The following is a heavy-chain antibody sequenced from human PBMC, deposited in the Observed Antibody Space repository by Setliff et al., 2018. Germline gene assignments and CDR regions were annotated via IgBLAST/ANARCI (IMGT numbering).Heavy chain of an antibody. D-gene: IGHD6-19*01. J-gene: IGHJ2*01. Sequence: SETLSLTCAVYGGAFSDFSWKWIRQPPGRGLEWIGERDYNPSLGSRVTISVDTSKNQFSLELTSVTAADTAVYYCARSRTIAVKGGVFAVWGRGTLVTVSS. CDR3: ARSRTIAVKGGVFAV. V-gene: IGHV4-34*10. CDR1: GGAFSDFS. CDR2: RD.